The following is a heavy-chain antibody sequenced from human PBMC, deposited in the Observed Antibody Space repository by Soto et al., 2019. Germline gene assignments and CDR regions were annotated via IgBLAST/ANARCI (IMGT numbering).Heavy chain of an antibody. CDR1: GFTFSSYW. D-gene: IGHD3-10*01. V-gene: IGHV3-7*01. Sequence: GSLRLSCVGSGFTFSSYWMSWVRQVPGKGLEWVANIKEDGSEKFYVDSVKGRFTISRDNAKNSLYLQMNSLRVEDTALYYCARVKGYTMIRGVMDSWGQGA. J-gene: IGHJ5*01. CDR3: ARVKGYTMIRGVMDS. CDR2: IKEDGSEK.